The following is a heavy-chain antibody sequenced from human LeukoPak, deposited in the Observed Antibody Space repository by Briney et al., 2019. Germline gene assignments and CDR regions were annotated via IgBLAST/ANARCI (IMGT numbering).Heavy chain of an antibody. Sequence: PGGSLRLSCAASGFTFSSYGMHWVRQAPGKGLEWVAVISYDGSNKYYADSMKGRFTISRDNSKNTLYLQMNSLRAEDTAVYYCAKDISRAASAFDYWGQGTLVTVSS. V-gene: IGHV3-30*18. CDR2: ISYDGSNK. CDR1: GFTFSSYG. CDR3: AKDISRAASAFDY. J-gene: IGHJ4*02.